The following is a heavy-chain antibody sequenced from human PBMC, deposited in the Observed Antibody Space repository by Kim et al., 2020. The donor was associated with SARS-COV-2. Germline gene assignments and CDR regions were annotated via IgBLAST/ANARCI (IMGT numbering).Heavy chain of an antibody. CDR2: ISYDGSNK. CDR1: GFTFSSYA. Sequence: GGSLILSCAASGFTFSSYAMHWVRQAPGKGLEWVAVISYDGSNKYYADSVKGRFTISRDNSKNTLYLQMNSLRAEDTAVYYCAREDGPYDPWGQGTLVTVSS. CDR3: AREDGPYDP. V-gene: IGHV3-30*04. J-gene: IGHJ5*02.